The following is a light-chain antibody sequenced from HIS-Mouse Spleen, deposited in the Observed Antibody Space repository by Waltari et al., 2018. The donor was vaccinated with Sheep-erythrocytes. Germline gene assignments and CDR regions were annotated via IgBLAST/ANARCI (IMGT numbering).Light chain of an antibody. Sequence: QSALTQPRSVSGSPGQSVTISCNGTSSDVGGYNYVSWYQQHPGKAPKLMIYDVSKRPAATPDLSAAPKSHTTASLTISGVKCEDGAHYYCCSYAGSYSHGLATGTKVTV. CDR1: SSDVGGYNY. CDR2: DVS. V-gene: IGLV2-11*01. J-gene: IGLJ1*01. CDR3: CSYAGSYSHG.